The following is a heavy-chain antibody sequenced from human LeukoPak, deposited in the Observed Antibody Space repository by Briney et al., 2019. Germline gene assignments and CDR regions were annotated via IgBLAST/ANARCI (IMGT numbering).Heavy chain of an antibody. CDR1: GGSISSSSYY. CDR3: ARPSITMVRGAFDY. V-gene: IGHV4-39*01. Sequence: PSETLSLTCTVSGGSISSSSYYWGWIRQPPGKGLEWIGSIYYSGSTYYNPSLKSRVTISVDTSKNQFSLKLSSVTAADTAVYYCARPSITMVRGAFDYWGQGTLVTVS. J-gene: IGHJ4*02. D-gene: IGHD3-10*01. CDR2: IYYSGST.